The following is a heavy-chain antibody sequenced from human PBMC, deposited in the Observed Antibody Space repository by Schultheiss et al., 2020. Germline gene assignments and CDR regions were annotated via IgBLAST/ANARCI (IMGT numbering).Heavy chain of an antibody. CDR2: INPNSGGT. V-gene: IGHV1-2*02. CDR1: GYTFTSYY. Sequence: ASVKVSCKASGYTFTSYYMHWVRQAPGEGLEWMGWINPNSGGTNYAQKLQGRVTMTTDTSTSTAYMELRSLRSDDTAVYYCARNEYSSGEVDYWGQGTLVTVSS. J-gene: IGHJ4*02. CDR3: ARNEYSSGEVDY. D-gene: IGHD3-22*01.